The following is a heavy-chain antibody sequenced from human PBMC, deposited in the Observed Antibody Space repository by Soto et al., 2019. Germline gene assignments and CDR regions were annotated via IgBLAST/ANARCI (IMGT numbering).Heavy chain of an antibody. V-gene: IGHV3-13*01. CDR2: IGTAGDT. J-gene: IGHJ6*02. CDR3: ARGHPSGSYAVMDV. CDR1: GFTFSSYD. Sequence: GGSLRLSCAASGFTFSSYDMHWVRQATGKGLEWVSAIGTAGDTYYPGSVKGRFTISRENAKNSLYLQMNSLRAEDTAVYYCARGHPSGSYAVMDVWGQGTTVTVSS. D-gene: IGHD1-26*01.